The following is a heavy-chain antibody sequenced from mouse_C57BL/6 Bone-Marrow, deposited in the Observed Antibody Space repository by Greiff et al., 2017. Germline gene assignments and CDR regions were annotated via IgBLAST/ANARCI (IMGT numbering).Heavy chain of an antibody. J-gene: IGHJ1*03. CDR1: GFSLSTFGMG. V-gene: IGHV8-8*01. D-gene: IGHD1-1*01. Sequence: QVTLKESGPGILQPSQTLSLTCSFSGFSLSTFGMGVGWIRQPSGKGLEWLAHIWWDDDKYYNPALKSRLTISKDTSKHQVFLKIANVDTADTGTYSGARPPLDPGSSYGYWYFDVWGTGTTVTVSS. CDR3: ARPPLDPGSSYGYWYFDV. CDR2: IWWDDDK.